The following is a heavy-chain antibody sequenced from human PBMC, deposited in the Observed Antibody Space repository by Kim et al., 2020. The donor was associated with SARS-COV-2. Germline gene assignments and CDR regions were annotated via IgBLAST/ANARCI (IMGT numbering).Heavy chain of an antibody. CDR3: AREVVAAAGSTYFDY. D-gene: IGHD6-13*01. V-gene: IGHV4-4*02. Sequence: PSLRSRFTISVDKSKNQFSLKRSSVTAADKAVYYCAREVVAAAGSTYFDYWGQGTLVTVSS. J-gene: IGHJ4*02.